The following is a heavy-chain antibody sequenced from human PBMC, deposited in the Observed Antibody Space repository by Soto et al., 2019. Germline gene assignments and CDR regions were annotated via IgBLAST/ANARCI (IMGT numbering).Heavy chain of an antibody. J-gene: IGHJ6*02. CDR3: ASRRTVTTFHRMDV. CDR2: ISSSGSTI. Sequence: KPGVSLRLSCAASGFTFSDYYISCIRQAPGKELEWVSYISSSGSTIYYADSVKGRFTISRDNAKNSLYLQMNSLRAEDTAVYYCASRRTVTTFHRMDVWGQGTTVTFSS. V-gene: IGHV3-11*01. CDR1: GFTFSDYY. D-gene: IGHD4-4*01.